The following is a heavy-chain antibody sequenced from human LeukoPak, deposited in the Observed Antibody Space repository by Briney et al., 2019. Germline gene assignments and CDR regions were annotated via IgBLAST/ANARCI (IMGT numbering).Heavy chain of an antibody. J-gene: IGHJ3*02. Sequence: PGGSLRLSCAASGFTVSSNYMSWVRQAPGKGLEGVSVIYSGGSTYYADSVKGRFTISRDNSKNTLYLQMNSLRAEDTAVYYCARANHYYYDSSGYYSGAFDIWGQGTMVTVSS. CDR2: IYSGGST. CDR3: ARANHYYYDSSGYYSGAFDI. CDR1: GFTVSSNY. V-gene: IGHV3-66*01. D-gene: IGHD3-22*01.